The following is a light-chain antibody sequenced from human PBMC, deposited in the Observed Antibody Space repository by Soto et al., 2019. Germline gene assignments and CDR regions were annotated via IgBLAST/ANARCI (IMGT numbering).Light chain of an antibody. CDR2: EVT. Sequence: QSALTQPPSASGSPGQSVTISCTGTNSDVGAYNYVSWYQQHPGKAPKLIIYEVTKRPSGVPERFSGSKSGNTASLTVSGLQAEDEADYYCSSYAGSNNVLFGGGTKLTVL. J-gene: IGLJ2*01. CDR1: NSDVGAYNY. V-gene: IGLV2-8*01. CDR3: SSYAGSNNVL.